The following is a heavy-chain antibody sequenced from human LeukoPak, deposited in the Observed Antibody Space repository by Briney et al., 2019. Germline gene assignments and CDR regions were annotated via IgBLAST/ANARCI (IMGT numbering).Heavy chain of an antibody. CDR1: GFTFDSYG. J-gene: IGHJ4*02. Sequence: GGSLRLSCAASGFTFDSYGMNWVRQAPGKGLEWVSGISGSGVYTYYADSVKGRFTISRDNAKNSLYLQMNSLRAEDTAVYYCASLQWLDGSDYWGQGTLVTVSS. CDR2: ISGSGVYT. CDR3: ASLQWLDGSDY. D-gene: IGHD6-19*01. V-gene: IGHV3-21*01.